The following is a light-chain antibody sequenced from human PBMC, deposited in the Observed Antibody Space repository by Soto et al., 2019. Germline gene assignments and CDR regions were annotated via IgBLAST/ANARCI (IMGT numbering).Light chain of an antibody. Sequence: DNQMTQPPSSLSASLGDRVTITCRASQSISTNLHWYQQTPGKPPELLIYAASNLQSGAPSRFSGGGSGTDFTLTISSLQPEDFATYYCQQGYSAPWTCGQGPKLEIK. J-gene: IGKJ1*01. CDR1: QSISTN. V-gene: IGKV1-39*01. CDR3: QQGYSAPWT. CDR2: AAS.